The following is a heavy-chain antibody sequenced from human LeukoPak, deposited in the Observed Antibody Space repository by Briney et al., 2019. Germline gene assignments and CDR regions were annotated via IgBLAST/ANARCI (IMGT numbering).Heavy chain of an antibody. CDR2: IYYSGST. CDR3: ARSGDYYDSSGYYYYFDY. D-gene: IGHD3-22*01. J-gene: IGHJ4*02. V-gene: IGHV4-39*07. CDR1: AGSIIGSTSY. Sequence: SETLSLTCSVSAGSIIGSTSYWGWIRQPPGKGLEWIGTIYYSGSTYYDPSLKTRVTISVDTTKNQFSLKLSSVTAADTAVYYCARSGDYYDSSGYYYYFDYWGQGSLVTVSS.